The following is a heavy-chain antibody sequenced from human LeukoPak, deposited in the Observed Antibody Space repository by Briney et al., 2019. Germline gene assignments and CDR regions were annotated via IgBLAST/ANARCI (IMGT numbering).Heavy chain of an antibody. Sequence: SETLSLTCAVYGGSFSGYYWSWIRQPPGKGLEWIGEINHSGSTNYNASLKSRVTISVDTSKNQFSLKLSSVTAADTAVYYCARLRRGITMVRGGISYYYYMDVWGKGTTVTISS. CDR2: INHSGST. CDR3: ARLRRGITMVRGGISYYYYMDV. CDR1: GGSFSGYY. V-gene: IGHV4-34*01. D-gene: IGHD3-10*01. J-gene: IGHJ6*03.